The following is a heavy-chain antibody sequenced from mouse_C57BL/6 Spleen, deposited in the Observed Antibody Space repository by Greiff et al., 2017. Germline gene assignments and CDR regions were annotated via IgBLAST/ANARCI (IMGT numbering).Heavy chain of an antibody. CDR2: ISDGGSYT. J-gene: IGHJ4*01. CDR3: ASDRVYGYDGGYYAMDY. D-gene: IGHD2-2*01. CDR1: GFTFSSYA. V-gene: IGHV5-4*03. Sequence: EVMLVESGGGLVKPGGSLKLSCAASGFTFSSYAMSWVRQTPEKRLEWVATISDGGSYTYYPDNVKGRFTISRDNAKNNLYLQMSHLKSEDTAMYYCASDRVYGYDGGYYAMDYWGQGTSVTVSS.